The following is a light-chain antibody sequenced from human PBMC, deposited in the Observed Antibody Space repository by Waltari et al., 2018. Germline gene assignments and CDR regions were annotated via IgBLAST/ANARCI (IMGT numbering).Light chain of an antibody. CDR3: QSYESSLSHSV. J-gene: IGLJ1*01. Sequence: QSVLTQPPSVSGAPGKRVPISCTGSNSNIGAGYAVHWYQQLPTKAPKPLIFANIKRPSGVPDRFSGSRSGPSASLAITGLQAEDEADYYCQSYESSLSHSVFGTGTKVSVL. CDR1: NSNIGAGYA. CDR2: ANI. V-gene: IGLV1-40*01.